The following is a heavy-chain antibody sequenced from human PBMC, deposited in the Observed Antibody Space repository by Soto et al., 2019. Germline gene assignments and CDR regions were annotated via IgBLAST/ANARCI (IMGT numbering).Heavy chain of an antibody. V-gene: IGHV4-59*02. CDR3: ARGVGSSPPQY. CDR1: GGSVLFYY. CDR2: LSASGRP. Sequence: SETLSLTCTISGGSVLFYYWSWIRQSTGQGPEWIGALSASGRPYYKPSLRSRVTISADTSKTQTSLKLTSPPAADTAVYYCARGVGSSPPQYWGRGTLVTVSS. D-gene: IGHD1-26*01. J-gene: IGHJ4*02.